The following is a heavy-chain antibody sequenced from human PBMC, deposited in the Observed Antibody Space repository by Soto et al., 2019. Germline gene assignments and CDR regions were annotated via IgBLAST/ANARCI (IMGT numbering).Heavy chain of an antibody. CDR1: GLTFSRYG. CDR3: AKDLQLLWFGELLPPGFDY. CDR2: ISYDGSNK. Sequence: GGSLRLSCAASGLTFSRYGMHWVRQAPGKGLEWAAHISYDGSNKHYAESVKGRFTISRDNSKNTLYLQMNSLRAEDTAVYYCAKDLQLLWFGELLPPGFDYWGQGTLVTVSS. V-gene: IGHV3-30*18. J-gene: IGHJ4*02. D-gene: IGHD3-10*01.